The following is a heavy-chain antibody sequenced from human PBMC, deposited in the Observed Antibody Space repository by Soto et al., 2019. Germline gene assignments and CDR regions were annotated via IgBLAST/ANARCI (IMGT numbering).Heavy chain of an antibody. V-gene: IGHV3-49*03. Sequence: PGGSLRLSCTASGFTFGDYAMNWIRQAPGKGLEWVGFIRSKAYGGTTEYAASVKGRFSISRDDSKSIAYLQMNSLRAEDTAVYYCAKEYCSGGRCYSMVIKLFDYWGQGTLVTVSS. J-gene: IGHJ4*02. CDR1: GFTFGDYA. CDR3: AKEYCSGGRCYSMVIKLFDY. CDR2: IRSKAYGGTT. D-gene: IGHD2-15*01.